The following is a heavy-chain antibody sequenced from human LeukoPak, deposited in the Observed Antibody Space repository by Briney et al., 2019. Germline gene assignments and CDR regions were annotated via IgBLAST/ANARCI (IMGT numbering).Heavy chain of an antibody. V-gene: IGHV4-34*01. Sequence: SETLSLTCAVYGGTLSGYYWSWIRQPPRKGLEWIGEIKESEKTNYNPSLKSRVTISIDTSKNQFSLKLSSVTAADTAVYYCAREGLRNVHNPLGYWGQGTLVTVSS. CDR2: IKESEKT. D-gene: IGHD5-24*01. CDR3: AREGLRNVHNPLGY. J-gene: IGHJ4*02. CDR1: GGTLSGYY.